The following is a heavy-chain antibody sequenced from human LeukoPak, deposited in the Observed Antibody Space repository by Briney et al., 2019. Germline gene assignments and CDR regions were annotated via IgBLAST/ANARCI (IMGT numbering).Heavy chain of an antibody. D-gene: IGHD2-15*01. CDR1: EFSLTTRPVG. CDR3: VTSIVHNCYWDKGSFDL. CDR2: IYWDDDK. J-gene: IGHJ4*02. Sequence: SGPSLVEPTQTLTLTCTSSEFSLTTRPVGVGWLRQPPGKALEWLALIYWDDDKRYSPSLSSRLSITKDTSKNQVVLTMTNMDAQNTTPNFCVTSIVHNCYWDKGSFDLWGQGALVAVSS. V-gene: IGHV2-5*02.